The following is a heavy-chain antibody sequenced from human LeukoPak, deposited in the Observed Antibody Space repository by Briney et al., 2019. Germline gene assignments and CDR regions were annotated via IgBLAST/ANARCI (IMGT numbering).Heavy chain of an antibody. CDR2: ITYDGSNK. CDR3: ATDWSSFGVTGSYFDY. J-gene: IGHJ4*02. Sequence: PGGSLRLSCAASGFSFKDYNMHWVRQAPGKGLEWVAVITYDGSNKYYTDSVKGRFTISRDNAKHSLYLQMNSLRTEDTAVYYCATDWSSFGVTGSYFDYWGQGTLVTVSS. CDR1: GFSFKDYN. D-gene: IGHD3-16*01. V-gene: IGHV3-30*03.